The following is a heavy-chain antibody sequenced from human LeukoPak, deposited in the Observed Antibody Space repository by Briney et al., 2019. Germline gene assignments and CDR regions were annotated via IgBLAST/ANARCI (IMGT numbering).Heavy chain of an antibody. CDR3: AKDGSGTVTKHLPPDY. J-gene: IGHJ4*02. D-gene: IGHD4-17*01. V-gene: IGHV3-30*02. CDR2: IRYDGSNK. Sequence: GGSLRLSCAASGFTFSSYGMHWVRQAPGKGLEGLAFIRYDGSNKYYADSVKGRFTISRDNSKNTLYLQMNSLRAEDTAVYYCAKDGSGTVTKHLPPDYWGQGTLVTVSS. CDR1: GFTFSSYG.